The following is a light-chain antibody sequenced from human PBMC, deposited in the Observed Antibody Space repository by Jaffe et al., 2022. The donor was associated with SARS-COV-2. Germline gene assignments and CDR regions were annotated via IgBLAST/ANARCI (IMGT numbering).Light chain of an antibody. CDR1: QSVLYNSNNKNY. J-gene: IGKJ2*01. CDR3: QQYYSTPYT. V-gene: IGKV4-1*01. Sequence: DIVMTQSPDSLAVSLGERATINCKSSQSVLYNSNNKNYLAWYQQKPGQPPKPLIYWASTREFGVPDRFSGSGSGTDFTLTISSLQAEDVAVYYCQQYYSTPYTFGQGTKLEIK. CDR2: WAS.